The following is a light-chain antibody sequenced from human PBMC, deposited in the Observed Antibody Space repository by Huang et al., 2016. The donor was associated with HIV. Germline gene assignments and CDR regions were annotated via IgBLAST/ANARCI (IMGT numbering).Light chain of an antibody. J-gene: IGKJ1*01. V-gene: IGKV3-15*01. CDR1: QSAGSN. Sequence: EIVMTQSPATLSVSPGEAATLSCRASQSAGSNLAWYQQKPGHSPRLLIYGASTRATDIPARFSGSGSGTEFTLTISSLQSEDFAVYYCQQYNKWPRAFGQGTKVAVK. CDR2: GAS. CDR3: QQYNKWPRA.